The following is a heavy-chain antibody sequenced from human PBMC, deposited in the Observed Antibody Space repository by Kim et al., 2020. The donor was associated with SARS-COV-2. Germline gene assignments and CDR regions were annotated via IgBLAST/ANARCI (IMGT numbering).Heavy chain of an antibody. V-gene: IGHV1-8*01. CDR3: ARGANWFRH. J-gene: IGHJ5*02. Sequence: ASVKVSCKASGYIFTSNDINWVRQAPGQGLEWMGWMNPDSGNTGFAQKFQGRLTMTSNTSISTAYMELSSLRSEDTAVYFCARGANWFRHLGQGTLVTV. CDR1: GYIFTSND. CDR2: MNPDSGNT.